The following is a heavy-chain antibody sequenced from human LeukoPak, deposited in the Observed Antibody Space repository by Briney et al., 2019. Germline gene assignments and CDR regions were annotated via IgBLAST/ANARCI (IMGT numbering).Heavy chain of an antibody. CDR2: IYYSGST. V-gene: IGHV4-39*01. Sequence: PSETLSLTCTVSGGSISSSSYYWGWIRQPPGKGLEWIGSIYYSGSTYYNPSLKSRVTISVDTSKNQFSLKLSSVTAADTAVYYCARHPMLRLDAFDIWGQGTMVTVSS. D-gene: IGHD5-12*01. J-gene: IGHJ3*02. CDR1: GGSISSSSYY. CDR3: ARHPMLRLDAFDI.